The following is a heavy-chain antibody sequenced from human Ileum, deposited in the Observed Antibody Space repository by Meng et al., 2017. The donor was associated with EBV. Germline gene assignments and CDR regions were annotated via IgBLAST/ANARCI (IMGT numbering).Heavy chain of an antibody. D-gene: IGHD6-19*01. V-gene: IGHV1-3*04. CDR3: ASRPGIAVAGFDY. CDR1: GYTFTSYA. Sequence: HVQLVQVGGEMKKPGATVEVACKASGYTFTSYAMNWVRQAPGQRLEWMGWINTVNGETKYSQKFQGRVTLTRDTSASTAYMELSSLRSEDTAVYYCASRPGIAVAGFDYWGQGTLVTVSS. CDR2: INTVNGET. J-gene: IGHJ4*02.